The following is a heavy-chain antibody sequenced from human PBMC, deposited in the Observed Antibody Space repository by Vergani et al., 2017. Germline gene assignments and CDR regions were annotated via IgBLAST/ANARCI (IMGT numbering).Heavy chain of an antibody. Sequence: EVQLVESGGSLVHPGGSLRLSCAASGFTFRNYAMTWVRQAPGKGLEWVSIISDNGGTTYYADSVKGRFTISRDNSKDTLYLQMNSLRAEDTAVYYCARDRVDIVATTTYYYYYYGMDVWGQGP. D-gene: IGHD5-12*01. CDR2: ISDNGGTT. CDR3: ARDRVDIVATTTYYYYYYGMDV. J-gene: IGHJ6*02. V-gene: IGHV3-23*04. CDR1: GFTFRNYA.